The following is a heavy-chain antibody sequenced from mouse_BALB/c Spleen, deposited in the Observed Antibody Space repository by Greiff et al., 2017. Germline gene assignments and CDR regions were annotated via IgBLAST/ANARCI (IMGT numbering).Heavy chain of an antibody. CDR2: ISSGGST. Sequence: EVQRVESGGGLVKPGGSLKLSCAASGFTFSSYAMSWVRQTPEKRLEWVASISSGGSTYYPDSVKGRFTISRDNARNILYLQMSSLRSEDTAMYYCARGRGGYWGQGTSVTVSS. CDR3: ARGRGGY. CDR1: GFTFSSYA. D-gene: IGHD1-1*02. J-gene: IGHJ4*01. V-gene: IGHV5-6-5*01.